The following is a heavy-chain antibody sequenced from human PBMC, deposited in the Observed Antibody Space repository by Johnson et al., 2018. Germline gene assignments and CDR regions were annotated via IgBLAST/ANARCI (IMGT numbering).Heavy chain of an antibody. CDR3: AKVALRYFDWLHASFDI. D-gene: IGHD3-9*01. Sequence: QVQLVQSGGGVVQPGRSLRLSCAASGFTFSTYGMHWVRQAPGKGLEWVAVISYDGSNKYHADSVTGRFTISRDNSKNTLDMKMTRLRVEATAVYYCAKVALRYFDWLHASFDIWGQGTMVTVSS. V-gene: IGHV3-30*18. CDR1: GFTFSTYG. J-gene: IGHJ3*02. CDR2: ISYDGSNK.